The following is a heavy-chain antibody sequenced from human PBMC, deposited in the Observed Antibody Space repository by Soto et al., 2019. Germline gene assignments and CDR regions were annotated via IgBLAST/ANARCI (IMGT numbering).Heavy chain of an antibody. CDR2: INAHSGGT. J-gene: IGHJ5*02. V-gene: IGHV1-2*02. CDR1: GFSFTGYY. CDR3: AKDLTRQLAYWLDP. Sequence: ASVKVSCKASGFSFTGYYIHRLRQAPGQGLEWMGWINAHSGGTEYAQKFQGRVTLTRDTSIATAYLTLTSLTSDDTALYYCAKDLTRQLAYWLDPWGQGTQVTVSS. D-gene: IGHD6-6*01.